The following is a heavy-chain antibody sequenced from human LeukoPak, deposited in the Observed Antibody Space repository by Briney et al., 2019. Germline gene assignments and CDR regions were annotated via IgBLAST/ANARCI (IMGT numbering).Heavy chain of an antibody. J-gene: IGHJ3*02. CDR1: GFIFSSYG. V-gene: IGHV3-30*02. CDR3: AKTLYGSGSAFDI. D-gene: IGHD3-10*01. CDR2: IRYDGSNR. Sequence: GGSLRLSCTASGFIFSSYGMHWVRQAPGKGLEWVAFIRYDGSNRNYADSVKGRFTISRDNSRNTLYLQMNSLRVEDTAVYYCAKTLYGSGSAFDIWGQGTMVTVSS.